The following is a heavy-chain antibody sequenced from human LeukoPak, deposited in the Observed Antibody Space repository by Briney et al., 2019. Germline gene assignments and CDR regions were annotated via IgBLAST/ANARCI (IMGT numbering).Heavy chain of an antibody. CDR3: ARDNGGWFDS. J-gene: IGHJ5*01. CDR1: EFIFSDYW. D-gene: IGHD3-10*01. Sequence: GGSLRLSCVASEFIFSDYWMSWVRQAPGEGLEWEANIKQGGREEKYVGSVKGRFAISRDDAKSTLYLQMDSLSGDDTAVYYCARDNGGWFDSWGRGTLVTVSS. V-gene: IGHV3-7*03. CDR2: IKQGGREE.